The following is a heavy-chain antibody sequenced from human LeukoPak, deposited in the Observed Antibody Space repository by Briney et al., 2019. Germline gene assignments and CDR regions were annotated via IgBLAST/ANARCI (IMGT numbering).Heavy chain of an antibody. CDR3: ARAGGYNYGSLQLHYGMDV. J-gene: IGHJ6*02. Sequence: SETPSLTCTVSGGSISSYYWTWIRQPPGKGLEWIGYIYYSGTTYYNPSLKSRVTISLDTSKNKFSLNLTSVNVADTAVYYCARAGGYNYGSLQLHYGMDVWGQGTTVTVSS. D-gene: IGHD5-18*01. V-gene: IGHV4-59*01. CDR1: GGSISSYY. CDR2: IYYSGTT.